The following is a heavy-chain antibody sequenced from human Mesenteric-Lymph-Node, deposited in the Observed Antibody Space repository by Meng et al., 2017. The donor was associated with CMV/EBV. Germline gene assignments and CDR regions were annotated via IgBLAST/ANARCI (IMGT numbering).Heavy chain of an antibody. V-gene: IGHV3-15*05. Sequence: GESLKISCAASGFTFSSYEMNWVRQAPGKGLEWVGRIKSKSDGGATDYAAPVKDRFIISRDDSKDALLLQMNSLKTEDTAVYYCATDFWGAAGGNYYYYGMAVWGQGATVTVSS. CDR3: ATDFWGAAGGNYYYYGMAV. CDR2: IKSKSDGGAT. J-gene: IGHJ6*02. CDR1: GFTFSSYE. D-gene: IGHD6-13*01.